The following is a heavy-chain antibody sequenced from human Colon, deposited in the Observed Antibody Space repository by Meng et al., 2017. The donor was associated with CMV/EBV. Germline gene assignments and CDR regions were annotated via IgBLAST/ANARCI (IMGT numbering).Heavy chain of an antibody. J-gene: IGHJ6*02. CDR3: AGDLVLRTDHSTSSVQIFDYYGLDV. CDR2: ISSTSHYI. V-gene: IGHV3-21*06. CDR1: GFTFHTYT. Sequence: GESLKISCAASGFTFHTYTMNWVRQAPGKGLEWVSSISSTSHYIYYANSVKGRFTVSRDNAKNSLFLHMTSLRAEDTATYYCAGDLVLRTDHSTSSVQIFDYYGLDVWGQGTTVTVSS. D-gene: IGHD6-6*01.